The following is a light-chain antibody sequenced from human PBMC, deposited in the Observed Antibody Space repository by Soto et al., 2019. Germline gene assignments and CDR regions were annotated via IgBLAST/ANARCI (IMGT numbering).Light chain of an antibody. CDR2: GAS. CDR3: QQYGSSPRT. CDR1: QSFSSNY. V-gene: IGKV3-20*01. Sequence: EIVLTHSPGTLSLSPWEIATLSCRASQSFSSNYLAWYQQKPGQGPRLLIFGASSRATGIPDRFSGSGSGTDFTLTISRLEPEDFAVYYCQQYGSSPRTFGQGTKVDIK. J-gene: IGKJ1*01.